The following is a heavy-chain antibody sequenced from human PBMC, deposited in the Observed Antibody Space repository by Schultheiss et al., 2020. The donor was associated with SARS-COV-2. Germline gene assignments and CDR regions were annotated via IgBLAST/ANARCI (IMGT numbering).Heavy chain of an antibody. Sequence: GGSLRLSCAASGFTFDDYAMHWVRQAPGKGLEWVSGISWNSGSIGYADSVKGRFTISRDNAKNSLYLQMNSLRAEDTAVYYCAAFDWLSFFDYWGQGTLVTVSS. V-gene: IGHV3-9*01. CDR2: ISWNSGSI. J-gene: IGHJ4*02. D-gene: IGHD3-9*01. CDR3: AAFDWLSFFDY. CDR1: GFTFDDYA.